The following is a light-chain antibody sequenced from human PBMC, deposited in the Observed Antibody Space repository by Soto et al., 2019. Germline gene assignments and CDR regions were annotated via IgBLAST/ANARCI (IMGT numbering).Light chain of an antibody. CDR2: DVS. V-gene: IGLV2-8*01. J-gene: IGLJ1*01. CDR1: SSDIGGYNS. CDR3: SSYTDRNNLV. Sequence: QSALTQSPSASGSPGQSVTISCTGTSSDIGGYNSVSWYQQHPGKAPKVMIYDVSKRPSGVPDRFSGSKSGNTASLTVSALQAEDEADYYCSSYTDRNNLVFGTGTKVTGL.